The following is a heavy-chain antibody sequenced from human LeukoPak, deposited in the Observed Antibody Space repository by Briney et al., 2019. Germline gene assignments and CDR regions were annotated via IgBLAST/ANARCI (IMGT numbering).Heavy chain of an antibody. CDR1: GGSISSSSYY. D-gene: IGHD2-2*01. CDR3: ARGGGIVVVPAATQTDEALYNWFDP. V-gene: IGHV4-39*07. Sequence: PSETLSLTCTVSGGSISSSSYYWGWIRQPPGKGLEWIGEINHSGSTNYNPSLKSRVTISVDTSKNQFSLKLSSVTVADTAVYYCARGGGIVVVPAATQTDEALYNWFDPWGQGTLVTVSS. CDR2: INHSGST. J-gene: IGHJ5*02.